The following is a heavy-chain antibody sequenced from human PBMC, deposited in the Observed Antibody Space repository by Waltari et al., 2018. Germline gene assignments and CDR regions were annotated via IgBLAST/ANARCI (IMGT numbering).Heavy chain of an antibody. CDR3: ASALEDIVVVVAGRYYGMDV. CDR2: IIPICGTA. D-gene: IGHD2-15*01. V-gene: IGHV1-69*13. Sequence: QVQLVQSGAEVKKPGSSVKVSCKASGGTFSSYAISWVRQAPGQGLEWMGGIIPICGTANTAQKCQVRVTITADESTSTAYMELSSLRSEDTAVYYCASALEDIVVVVAGRYYGMDVWGQGTTVTVSS. J-gene: IGHJ6*02. CDR1: GGTFSSYA.